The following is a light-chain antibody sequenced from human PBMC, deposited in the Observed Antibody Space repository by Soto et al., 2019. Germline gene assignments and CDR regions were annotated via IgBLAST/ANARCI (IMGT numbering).Light chain of an antibody. V-gene: IGKV3-20*01. Sequence: EIVLTQSPGTLSLSPGERATLSCRASQSVSSSYLAWYQQKPGQAPRLLIYGASSRATGIPDRFSGSGSGTDFTLTISRVEPEDVAMYFCQQYGSSRWTFAQGTKVDI. J-gene: IGKJ1*01. CDR2: GAS. CDR3: QQYGSSRWT. CDR1: QSVSSSY.